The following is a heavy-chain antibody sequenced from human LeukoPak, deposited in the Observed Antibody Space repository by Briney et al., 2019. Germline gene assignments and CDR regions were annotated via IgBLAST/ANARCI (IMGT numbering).Heavy chain of an antibody. J-gene: IGHJ4*02. V-gene: IGHV2-70*04. CDR3: ARILGDQLFDY. D-gene: IGHD4-17*01. CDR1: GFSLSTSGMR. Sequence: GPALVKRTQTLTRTCTFSGFSLSTSGMRVSWIRQPPVKAVEWLARIDWDDDKFYSTSLKTRLTISKDTSKNQVVLTMTNMDPVDTATYYCARILGDQLFDYWGQGTLVTVSS. CDR2: IDWDDDK.